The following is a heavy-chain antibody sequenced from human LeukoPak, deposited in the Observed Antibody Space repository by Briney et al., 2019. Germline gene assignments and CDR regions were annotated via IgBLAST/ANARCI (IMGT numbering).Heavy chain of an antibody. Sequence: SEKVSCKASGGTFSSYAISWVRQAPGQGLEWMGGIIPIFGTANYAQKFQGRVTITADESTSTAYMELSSLRSEDTAVYYCARASADYDPLTWFDPWGQGTLVTVSS. CDR2: IIPIFGTA. D-gene: IGHD3-16*01. CDR1: GGTFSSYA. CDR3: ARASADYDPLTWFDP. V-gene: IGHV1-69*13. J-gene: IGHJ5*02.